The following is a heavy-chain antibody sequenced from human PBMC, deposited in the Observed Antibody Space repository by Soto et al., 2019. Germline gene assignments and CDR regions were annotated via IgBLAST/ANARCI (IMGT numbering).Heavy chain of an antibody. CDR2: INNSGST. V-gene: IGHV4-34*01. Sequence: PSETLSLTCAVYGGSFSGYYWSWIRQPPGKGLEWIGEINNSGSTNNNPSLKSRVSISVGTSSNQFSLKLSSVTAADTAVYYCARGRGGGYNQGWYFDLWGRGTRVTVSS. CDR3: ARGRGGGYNQGWYFDL. CDR1: GGSFSGYY. J-gene: IGHJ2*01. D-gene: IGHD5-12*01.